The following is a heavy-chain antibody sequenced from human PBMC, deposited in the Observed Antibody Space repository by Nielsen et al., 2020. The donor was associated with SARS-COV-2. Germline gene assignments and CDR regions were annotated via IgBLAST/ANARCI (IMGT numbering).Heavy chain of an antibody. V-gene: IGHV3-23*01. D-gene: IGHD6-19*01. CDR1: GFTFSSYA. Sequence: GESLKISCAASGFTFSSYAMGWVRQAPGKGLEWVSAISGSGETTYYADSVKGRFTISRDKSKNTLYLQMSTLRAEDTAAYYCARSAVGQYGDFDYWGQGTLVTVSS. CDR3: ARSAVGQYGDFDY. CDR2: ISGSGETT. J-gene: IGHJ4*02.